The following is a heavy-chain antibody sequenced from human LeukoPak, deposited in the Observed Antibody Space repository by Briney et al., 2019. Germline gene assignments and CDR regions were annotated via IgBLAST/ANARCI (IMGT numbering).Heavy chain of an antibody. Sequence: GGSLRLSCAASGFTFSRYNMNWVRQAPGKGLEWVSPISSSGSNQYYADSVKGRFTISRDNAKNSLYLQMNSLRAEDTAVYYCARVYCSGGGCYSFDYWGQGTLVTVCS. CDR1: GFTFSRYN. J-gene: IGHJ4*02. D-gene: IGHD2-15*01. CDR3: ARVYCSGGGCYSFDY. CDR2: ISSSGSNQ. V-gene: IGHV3-21*01.